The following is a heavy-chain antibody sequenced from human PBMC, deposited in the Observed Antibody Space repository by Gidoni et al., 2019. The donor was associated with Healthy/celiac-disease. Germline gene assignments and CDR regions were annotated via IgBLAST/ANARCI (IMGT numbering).Heavy chain of an antibody. V-gene: IGHV5-51*01. D-gene: IGHD6-25*01. J-gene: IGHJ4*02. CDR2: IHPGDSDT. CDR3: ARRSSGIDY. Sequence: EVQLLQPGAEVTQPGESLQLSCTPSGYSFTSYWIGWVRQMPGKGLEWMGIIHPGDSDTRYSPSFQGQVTISADKSISTAYLQWSSLKASDTAMYYCARRSSGIDYWGQGTLVTVSS. CDR1: GYSFTSYW.